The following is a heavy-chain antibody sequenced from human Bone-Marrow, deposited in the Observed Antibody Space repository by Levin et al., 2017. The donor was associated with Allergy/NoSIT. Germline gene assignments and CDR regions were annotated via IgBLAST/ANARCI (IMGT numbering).Heavy chain of an antibody. CDR2: VYYNGNA. J-gene: IGHJ4*02. Sequence: SSETLSLTCTVSGGSMNIRKYYWVWIRQPPGQGLEWFGSVYYNGNAYYNPSLKSRVSISVDTSTHQFSLRLTSVTAADTAVYYCARLYDSGTWSSPSYYFDYWGQGIMVAVSS. V-gene: IGHV4-39*01. D-gene: IGHD5-12*01. CDR3: ARLYDSGTWSSPSYYFDY. CDR1: GGSMNIRKYY.